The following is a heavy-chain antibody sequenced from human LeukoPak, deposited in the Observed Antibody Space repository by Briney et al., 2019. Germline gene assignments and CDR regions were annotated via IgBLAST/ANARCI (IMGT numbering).Heavy chain of an antibody. Sequence: ASVKVSCKASGYTFTSYDINWVRQPTGQGLEWMGWMNPNSGNTGYAQKFQGRVTMTRNTSISTAYMELSSLRSEDTAVYYCARGLQDYGDSERFYYFYGMDVWGQGTTVTVSS. CDR1: GYTFTSYD. J-gene: IGHJ6*02. CDR3: ARGLQDYGDSERFYYFYGMDV. D-gene: IGHD4-17*01. CDR2: MNPNSGNT. V-gene: IGHV1-8*01.